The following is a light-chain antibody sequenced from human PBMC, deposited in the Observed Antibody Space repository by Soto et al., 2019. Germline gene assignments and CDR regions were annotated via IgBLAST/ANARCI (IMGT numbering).Light chain of an antibody. CDR3: HQYGSSPWT. Sequence: ETVLTQSPGTLSLSPGERATLSCRASQSVSSSFLAWYQQRPGQAPRLLIYGASSRATGIPDRFSGSGSGTAFTLTISRLEPEDFAVYYCHQYGSSPWTFGQGTKVEIK. J-gene: IGKJ1*01. CDR2: GAS. V-gene: IGKV3-20*01. CDR1: QSVSSSF.